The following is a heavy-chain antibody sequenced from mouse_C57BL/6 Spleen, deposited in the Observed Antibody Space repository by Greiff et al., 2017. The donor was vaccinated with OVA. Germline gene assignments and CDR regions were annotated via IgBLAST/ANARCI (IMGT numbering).Heavy chain of an antibody. CDR3: ARGRGYYAMDY. CDR2: ISSGSSTI. Sequence: EVKLVESGGGLVKPGGSLKLSCAASGFTFSDYGMHWVRQAPEKGLEWVAYISSGSSTIYYADTGKGRFTISRDNAKNTLFLQMTSLRSEDTAMYYCARGRGYYAMDYWGQGTSVTVSS. CDR1: GFTFSDYG. V-gene: IGHV5-17*01. J-gene: IGHJ4*01.